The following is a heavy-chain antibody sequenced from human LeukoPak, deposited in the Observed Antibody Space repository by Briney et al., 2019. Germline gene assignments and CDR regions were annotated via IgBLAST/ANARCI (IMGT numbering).Heavy chain of an antibody. CDR2: IYYSGNT. J-gene: IGHJ6*02. Sequence: SETLSLTCTVSGGSISSYFWSWIRQPPGKGLEWIGYIYYSGNTNYNPSLKSRVTISVDTSKNQFSLKLSSVTAADTAVYYCADSIAAAGTPYYYYGMDVWGQGTTVTVSS. CDR3: ADSIAAAGTPYYYYGMDV. D-gene: IGHD6-13*01. CDR1: GGSISSYF. V-gene: IGHV4-59*12.